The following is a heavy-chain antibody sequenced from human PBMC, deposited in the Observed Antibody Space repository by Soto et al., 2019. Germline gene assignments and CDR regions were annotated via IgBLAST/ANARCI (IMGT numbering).Heavy chain of an antibody. CDR3: ARRGIATAGMRPPFDY. D-gene: IGHD6-13*01. J-gene: IGHJ4*02. V-gene: IGHV4-39*01. CDR1: GGSISSSSYS. Sequence: SLCLTCTVCGGSISSSSYSWGWFGQPTGKGLEWMGSIYYSVSTYYNPSLKGRVTISVDTSKNQFSLKLSSVTAADTPVYYCARRGIATAGMRPPFDYWGQGTLVTVSS. CDR2: IYYSVST.